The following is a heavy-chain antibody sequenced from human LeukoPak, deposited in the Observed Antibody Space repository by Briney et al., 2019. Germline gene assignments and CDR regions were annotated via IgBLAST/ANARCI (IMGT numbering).Heavy chain of an antibody. D-gene: IGHD5-18*01. CDR1: GGTFSSYA. CDR3: ARVPPTWTQLWYPLDY. Sequence: GSSVKVSCKASGGTFSSYAISWVRQAPGQGLEWMGGIIPIFGTANYAQKFQARVTITADESTSTAYMELSSLRSEDTAVYYCARVPPTWTQLWYPLDYWGQGTLVTVSS. CDR2: IIPIFGTA. V-gene: IGHV1-69*01. J-gene: IGHJ4*02.